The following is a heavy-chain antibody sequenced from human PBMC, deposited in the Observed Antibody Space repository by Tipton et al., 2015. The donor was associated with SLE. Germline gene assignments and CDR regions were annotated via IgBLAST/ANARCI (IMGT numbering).Heavy chain of an antibody. J-gene: IGHJ4*02. CDR1: GGFISSHY. CDR2: IFSSGIT. CDR3: ARDDPDGDGGGIPGDY. D-gene: IGHD4-17*01. V-gene: IGHV4-59*11. Sequence: TLSLTCTVSGGFISSHYWGWIRQPPGKGLEWIGYIFSSGITDYNPSLRSRVTMSVDPSKNQFSLNLTSVTAADTAVYFCARDDPDGDGGGIPGDYWGQGTLVTVS.